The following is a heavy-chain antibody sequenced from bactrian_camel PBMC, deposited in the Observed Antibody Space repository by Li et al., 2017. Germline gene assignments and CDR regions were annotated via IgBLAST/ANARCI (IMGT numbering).Heavy chain of an antibody. Sequence: QLVESGGGSVQPGGSLRLSCAVTGYTFLSYCMGWFRQAPGKEREAVATIDSDGNIHYADSVKGRFTISRDFAKNTLYLQMNSLKPEDTAAYYCVCDGGAWYGRLWGQGTQVTVS. J-gene: IGHJ4*01. CDR1: GYTFLSYC. CDR3: VCDGGAWYGRL. CDR2: IDSDGNI. D-gene: IGHD6*01. V-gene: IGHV3S55*01.